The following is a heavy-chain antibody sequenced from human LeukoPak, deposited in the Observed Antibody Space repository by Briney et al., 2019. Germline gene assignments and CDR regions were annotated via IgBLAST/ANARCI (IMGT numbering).Heavy chain of an antibody. V-gene: IGHV1-2*02. CDR1: GYTFSDHY. J-gene: IGHJ4*02. CDR2: INPNSGGT. Sequence: EASVKVSCKASGYTFSDHYMQWVRQAPGQGFEWLGWINPNSGGTSYAQKFQGRVTMTRDTSISTAHMELSRLGSDDTAVYYCARGALDHATVTNYFEYWGQGTLVTVSS. D-gene: IGHD4-17*01. CDR3: ARGALDHATVTNYFEY.